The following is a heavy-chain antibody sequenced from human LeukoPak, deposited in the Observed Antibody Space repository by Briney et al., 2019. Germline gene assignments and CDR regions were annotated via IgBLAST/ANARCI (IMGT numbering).Heavy chain of an antibody. CDR3: ARGNPGHIDY. CDR1: GGTFSSYA. J-gene: IGHJ4*02. V-gene: IGHV1-69*10. CDR2: INPNSGGT. Sequence: SVKVSCKASGGTFSSYAISWVRQAPGQGLEWMGWINPNSGGTNYAQKFQGRVTITADKSTSTAYMELSSLRSEDTAVYYCARGNPGHIDYWGQGTLVTVSS.